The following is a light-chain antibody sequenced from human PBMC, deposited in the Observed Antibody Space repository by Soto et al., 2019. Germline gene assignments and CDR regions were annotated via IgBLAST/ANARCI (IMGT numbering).Light chain of an antibody. CDR1: QSISSY. J-gene: IGKJ5*01. CDR2: AAP. V-gene: IGKV1-39*01. CDR3: QQSYSTSIT. Sequence: DIQMTQSPSSLSASVGDRVTITCRASQSISSYLNWYQQKPGKAPKLLIYAAPSLQSGVPSRFSGSGSGTDFTLTISSLRPEDFATYYCQQSYSTSITFGQGTRLEIK.